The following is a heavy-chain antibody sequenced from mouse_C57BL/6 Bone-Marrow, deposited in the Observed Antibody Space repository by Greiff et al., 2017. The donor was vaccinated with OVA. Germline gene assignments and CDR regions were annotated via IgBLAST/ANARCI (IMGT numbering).Heavy chain of an antibody. CDR2: IWTGGGT. J-gene: IGHJ4*01. CDR3: ARKVSAVATGGAMDY. CDR1: GFSLTSYA. Sequence: VMLVESGPGLVAPSQSLSITCTVSGFSLTSYAISWVRQPPGKGLEWLGVIWTGGGTNYNSALKSRLSISKDNSKSQVFLKMNSLQTDDTARYYCARKVSAVATGGAMDYWGQGTSVTVSS. V-gene: IGHV2-9-1*01. D-gene: IGHD1-1*01.